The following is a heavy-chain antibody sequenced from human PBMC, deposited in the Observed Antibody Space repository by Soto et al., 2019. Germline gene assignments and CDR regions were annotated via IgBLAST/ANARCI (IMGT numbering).Heavy chain of an antibody. D-gene: IGHD3-10*01. CDR2: MYFGGSF. CDR1: GASVSSGY. CDR3: ARSYYDSTGFAVGP. Sequence: QTQLQESGPGLVKPSETLSLNCTVSGASVSSGYWSWIRQPPGKGLEWIGFMYFGGSFNYNPSLTSRVTIPVDTSNNQFSVKLTSVTAADTAVYYCARSYYDSTGFAVGPWGQGTLVTVSS. V-gene: IGHV4-59*02. J-gene: IGHJ5*02.